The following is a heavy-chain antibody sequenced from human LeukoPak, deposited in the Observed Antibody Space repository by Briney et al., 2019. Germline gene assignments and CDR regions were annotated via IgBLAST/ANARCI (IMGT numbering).Heavy chain of an antibody. CDR3: AKEYCSRTSCYTVGYFDH. V-gene: IGHV3-30*18. J-gene: IGHJ4*02. CDR2: ISYDGNNK. D-gene: IGHD2-2*02. Sequence: GGSLRLSCAASGFTFSSYGMHWVRRAPGKGLEWVAVISYDGNNKYYADSVKGRFTISRDNSKNTLYLQMNSLRAEDTAVYYCAKEYCSRTSCYTVGYFDHWGQGTLVTVSS. CDR1: GFTFSSYG.